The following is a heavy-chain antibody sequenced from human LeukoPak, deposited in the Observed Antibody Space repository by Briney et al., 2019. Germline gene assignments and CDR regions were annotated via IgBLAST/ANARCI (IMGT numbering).Heavy chain of an antibody. V-gene: IGHV3-53*01. Sequence: GGSLRLSCAASGFTVSSNYMSWVRQAPGKGLEWVSIIYSGGSTFYADSVKGRFTISRDNSKNTLYLQMNSLRAEDTAIYYCARIGYSSSSWDYWGQGTLVTVSS. D-gene: IGHD6-6*01. J-gene: IGHJ4*02. CDR2: IYSGGST. CDR3: ARIGYSSSSWDY. CDR1: GFTVSSNY.